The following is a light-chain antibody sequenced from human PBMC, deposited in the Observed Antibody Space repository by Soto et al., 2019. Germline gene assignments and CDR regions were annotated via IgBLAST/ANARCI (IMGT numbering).Light chain of an antibody. CDR2: NTN. Sequence: QSVLTQPPSASGTPGQRVTISCSGSSANIGSNTVNWYQQLPGTAPKLLIYNTNQRPSGVPDRFSGSKSGASGSLAISGLQSDDEADYYCASWDDSLSVFVFGTGTKVTVL. CDR1: SANIGSNT. V-gene: IGLV1-44*01. J-gene: IGLJ1*01. CDR3: ASWDDSLSVFV.